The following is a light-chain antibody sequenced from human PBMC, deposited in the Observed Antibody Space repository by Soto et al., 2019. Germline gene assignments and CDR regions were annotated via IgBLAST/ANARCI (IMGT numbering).Light chain of an antibody. Sequence: EIVLTQSPGTLSLSPGERATLSCRASQSVSSSYLAWYQQKPGQAPRLLIYGACSRATGIPDRFIGSGSGTDFTLTISRLEPEDFAVYYCQQYGSSPRTFGQGTKVEIK. V-gene: IGKV3-20*01. CDR1: QSVSSSY. J-gene: IGKJ1*01. CDR3: QQYGSSPRT. CDR2: GAC.